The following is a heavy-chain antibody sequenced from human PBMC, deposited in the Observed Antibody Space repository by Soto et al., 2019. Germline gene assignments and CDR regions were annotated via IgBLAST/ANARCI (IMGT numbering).Heavy chain of an antibody. J-gene: IGHJ4*02. CDR2: INHSGGT. D-gene: IGHD3-10*01. CDR3: ARGSVWFGELHRHFDY. Sequence: SETLSLTCAVYGGSFSGYYWSWIRQPPGKGLEWIGEINHSGGTNYNPSLKSRVTISVDTSKNQFSLKLSSVTAADTAVYYCARGSVWFGELHRHFDYWGQGTLVTVSS. V-gene: IGHV4-34*01. CDR1: GGSFSGYY.